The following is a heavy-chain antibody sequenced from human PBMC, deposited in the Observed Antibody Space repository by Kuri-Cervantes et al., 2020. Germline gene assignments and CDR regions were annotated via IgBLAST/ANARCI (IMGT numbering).Heavy chain of an antibody. CDR3: ASGYSYGDFDY. Sequence: SVNVSCKASGYTFTGYYIHWVRQAPRQGLEWIGWINPNSGGTNYAQKFQGRVTMTRDTSISTAYMELSRLRSDDTAVYYCASGYSYGDFDYWGQGTLVTVSS. CDR1: GYTFTGYY. V-gene: IGHV1-2*02. CDR2: INPNSGGT. J-gene: IGHJ4*02. D-gene: IGHD5-18*01.